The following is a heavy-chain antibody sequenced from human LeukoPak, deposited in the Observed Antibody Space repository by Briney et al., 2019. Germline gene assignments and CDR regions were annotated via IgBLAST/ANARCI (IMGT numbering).Heavy chain of an antibody. J-gene: IGHJ5*02. CDR2: IYNGGST. CDR1: GFTVRSNY. D-gene: IGHD6-19*01. CDR3: ARVASSGWDAGGWFDP. Sequence: GGSLGLSCAASGFTVRSNYMRWVRQARGKGLEWVSVIYNGGSTYYADAVKGRFTISRDNSKNTLYLQMNSLRAEDTAVYYCARVASSGWDAGGWFDPWGQGTLVTVSS. V-gene: IGHV3-66*01.